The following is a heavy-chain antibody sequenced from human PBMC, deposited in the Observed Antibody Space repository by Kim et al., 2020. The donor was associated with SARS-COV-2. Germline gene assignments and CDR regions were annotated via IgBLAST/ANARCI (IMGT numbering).Heavy chain of an antibody. Sequence: GGSLRLSCAASGFTFSSYGMHWVRQAPGKGLEWVAVISYDGSNKYYADSVKGRFTISRDNSKNTLYLQMNSLRAEDTAVYYCAKGMAGGNFVFDYWGQGTLVTVSS. CDR2: ISYDGSNK. CDR3: AKGMAGGNFVFDY. J-gene: IGHJ4*02. D-gene: IGHD2-21*02. V-gene: IGHV3-30*18. CDR1: GFTFSSYG.